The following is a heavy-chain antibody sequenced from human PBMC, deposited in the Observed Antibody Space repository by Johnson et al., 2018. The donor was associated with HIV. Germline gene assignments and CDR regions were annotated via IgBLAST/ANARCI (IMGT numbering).Heavy chain of an antibody. CDR3: ARAEGEYDAFDI. V-gene: IGHV3-30*04. CDR2: ISYDGSNK. Sequence: VQVVESGGGVVQPGRSLRLSCAASGFTFSSYAMHWVRQAPGKGLEWVAVISYDGSNKYYADSVKGRFTISRDNSKNTLYLQMNSLRAEDTAVYYCARAEGEYDAFDIWGQGTMVTVSS. J-gene: IGHJ3*02. D-gene: IGHD2/OR15-2a*01. CDR1: GFTFSSYA.